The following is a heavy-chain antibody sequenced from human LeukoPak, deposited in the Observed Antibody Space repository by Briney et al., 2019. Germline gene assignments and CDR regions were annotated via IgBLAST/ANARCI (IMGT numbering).Heavy chain of an antibody. J-gene: IGHJ4*02. CDR2: IKSKSDGGTI. CDR3: TTRRQDGW. V-gene: IGHV3-15*01. CDR1: GFTFSDAW. D-gene: IGHD2-15*01. Sequence: GGSLRLTCVGSGFTFSDAWMSWVRQAPGKGLEWVGRIKSKSDGGTIDYAAPVKGRFTISRDDSRNTLYLQMNSLKTEDTAVYYCTTRRQDGWWGQGTLVTVS.